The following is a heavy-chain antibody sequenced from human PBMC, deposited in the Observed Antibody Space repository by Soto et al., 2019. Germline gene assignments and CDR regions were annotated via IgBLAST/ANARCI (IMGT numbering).Heavy chain of an antibody. Sequence: QLQLQESGPGLVKPSETLSLTCTVSGGSISSSNYYWGWIHQPPGKGLEWIGSIYHSGSTYYNPSLKSRVTISVDTSKNQFSLKMSSVTAADTAVYYCARHTPAISISDHWGQGTLVTVSS. J-gene: IGHJ4*02. CDR1: GGSISSSNYY. CDR3: ARHTPAISISDH. D-gene: IGHD2-15*01. V-gene: IGHV4-39*01. CDR2: IYHSGST.